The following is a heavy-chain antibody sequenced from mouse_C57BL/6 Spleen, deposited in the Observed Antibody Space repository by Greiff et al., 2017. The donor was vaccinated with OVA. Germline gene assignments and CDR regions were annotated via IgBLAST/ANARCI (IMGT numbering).Heavy chain of an antibody. D-gene: IGHD1-1*01. CDR1: GYTFTSYW. Sequence: QVQLQQPGAELVKPGASVKMSCKASGYTFTSYWITWVKQRPGQGLEWIGDIYPGSGSTNYNEKFKSKATLTVDTSSSTAYMQLSSLTSEDSAVYYCARDYYGSSFLFACWGQGALVTVSA. CDR2: IYPGSGST. J-gene: IGHJ3*01. V-gene: IGHV1-55*01. CDR3: ARDYYGSSFLFAC.